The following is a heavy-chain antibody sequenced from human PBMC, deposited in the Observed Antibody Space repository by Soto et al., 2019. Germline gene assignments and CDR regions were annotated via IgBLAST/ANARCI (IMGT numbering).Heavy chain of an antibody. D-gene: IGHD3-10*01. J-gene: IGHJ4*02. V-gene: IGHV4-61*08. CDR2: VESSGRT. CDR1: GGSISSGDYY. CDR3: ARGVYGAYLDY. Sequence: PSETLSLTCTVSGGSISSGDYYWSLIRQPPGKGLEWIGYVESSGRTEYKPSLASRVTLSLDSSQNQFSLTLRSVTTADRALYFCARGVYGAYLDYWGQGIPVTVSS.